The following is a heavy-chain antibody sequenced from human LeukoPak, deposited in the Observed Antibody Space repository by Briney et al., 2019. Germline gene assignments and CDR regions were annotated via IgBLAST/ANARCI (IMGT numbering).Heavy chain of an antibody. CDR2: IYTSGST. CDR3: ARGARSYYGSGRGWYYYYMDV. V-gene: IGHV4-4*07. CDR1: GGSISSYY. Sequence: SETLSLTCTVSGGSISSYYWSWIRQPAGKGLEWIGRIYTSGSTNYNPSLKSRVTMSVDTSKNQFSLKLSSVTAADTAEYYCARGARSYYGSGRGWYYYYMDVWGKGTTVTVSS. D-gene: IGHD3-10*01. J-gene: IGHJ6*03.